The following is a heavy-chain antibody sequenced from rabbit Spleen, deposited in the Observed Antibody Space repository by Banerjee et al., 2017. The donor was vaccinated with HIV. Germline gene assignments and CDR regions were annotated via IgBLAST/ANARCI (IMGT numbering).Heavy chain of an antibody. V-gene: IGHV1S40*01. D-gene: IGHD8-1*01. CDR2: IDTGSRDFT. CDR1: GFDFSNYNF. Sequence: LVEYGGDLVQPGASLTLTCTASGFDFSNYNFMCWVRQAPGKGLEWIACIDTGSRDFTYYASWAKGRFTISKTSSTTVTLQMTSLTAADTATYFCARDTGSSFSTYGMDLWGQGTLVTVS. CDR3: ARDTGSSFSTYGMDL. J-gene: IGHJ6*01.